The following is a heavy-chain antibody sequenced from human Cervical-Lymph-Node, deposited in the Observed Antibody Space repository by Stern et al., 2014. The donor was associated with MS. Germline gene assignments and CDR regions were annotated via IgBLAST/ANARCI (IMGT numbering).Heavy chain of an antibody. D-gene: IGHD4-17*01. CDR2: INPNGGST. CDR3: ARDRYGDPFDY. J-gene: IGHJ4*02. V-gene: IGHV1-2*02. Sequence: VQLVESGAELKKPGASMKVSCKTSGYTFRDYYIQWVRQAPGQGLEYMGWINPNGGSTNYAQKFRGRVTMTSDTSINTAYLELNGLQSDDTAIYYRARDRYGDPFDYWGQGTLVTVSS. CDR1: GYTFRDYY.